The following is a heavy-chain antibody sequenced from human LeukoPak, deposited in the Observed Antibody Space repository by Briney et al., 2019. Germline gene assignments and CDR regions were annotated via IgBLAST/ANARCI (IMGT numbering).Heavy chain of an antibody. Sequence: NPGGSLRLSCAASGFTFSSYGMHWVRQAPGKGLEWVSSISSSSSYIYFVDSVKGRFTISRDNAKNSLYLQMNSLRAEDTAVYYCARGALGMSGRIVDAFDIWGQGTRVTVSS. CDR3: ARGALGMSGRIVDAFDI. J-gene: IGHJ3*02. CDR2: ISSSSSYI. D-gene: IGHD1-14*01. CDR1: GFTFSSYG. V-gene: IGHV3-21*01.